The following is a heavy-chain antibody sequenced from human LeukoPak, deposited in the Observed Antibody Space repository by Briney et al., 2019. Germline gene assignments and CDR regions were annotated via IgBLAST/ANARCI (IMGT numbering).Heavy chain of an antibody. J-gene: IGHJ4*02. D-gene: IGHD3/OR15-3a*01. CDR1: RYTFTGYY. CDR3: ASGLATSPFDY. Sequence: ASVKVSCKASRYTFTGYYMHWVRQAPGQGLEWMGLVNPNSGVTNYLEKFQGRVTMSWDTSISTAYMELTRLTSDDTAVYYCASGLATSPFDYWGQGTLVTVSS. CDR2: VNPNSGVT. V-gene: IGHV1-2*02.